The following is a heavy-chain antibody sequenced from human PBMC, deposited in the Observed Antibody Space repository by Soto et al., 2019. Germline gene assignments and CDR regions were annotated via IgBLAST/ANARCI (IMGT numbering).Heavy chain of an antibody. Sequence: GGSLRLSCAASGFTFSSYAMSWVRQAPGKGLEWVSAISGSGGSTYYADSVKGRFTISRDNSKNTLYLQMNSLRAEDTAVYYCAKSPSFAPAGLNYYYSYYGTEVRGQRTTVTVFS. CDR2: ISGSGGST. V-gene: IGHV3-23*01. J-gene: IGHJ6*02. CDR3: AKSPSFAPAGLNYYYSYYGTEV. D-gene: IGHD6-13*01. CDR1: GFTFSSYA.